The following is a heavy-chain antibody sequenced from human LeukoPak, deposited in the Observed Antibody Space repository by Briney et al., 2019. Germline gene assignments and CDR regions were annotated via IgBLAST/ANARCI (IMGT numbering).Heavy chain of an antibody. D-gene: IGHD3-3*01. V-gene: IGHV3-9*01. Sequence: GGSLRLSCADSGFTFDDYAMHSVRQAPGKGLEWVSDISWNIVSIGYAESVKGRVTISRDNAKNSLYLQMNSLRDEDTALYYCAKSKGYYDFWSGQLGAFDYWGQGTLVTVSS. J-gene: IGHJ4*02. CDR1: GFTFDDYA. CDR3: AKSKGYYDFWSGQLGAFDY. CDR2: ISWNIVSI.